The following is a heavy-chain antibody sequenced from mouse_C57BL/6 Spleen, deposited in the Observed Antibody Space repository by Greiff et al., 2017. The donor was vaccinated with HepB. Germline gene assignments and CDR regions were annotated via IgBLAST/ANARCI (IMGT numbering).Heavy chain of an antibody. CDR1: GFTFSSYG. J-gene: IGHJ1*03. CDR3: ARAYYSNYPRYFDV. D-gene: IGHD2-5*01. V-gene: IGHV5-6*01. CDR2: ISSGGSYT. Sequence: EVHLVESGGDLVKPGGSLKLSCAASGFTFSSYGMSWVRQTPDKRLEWVATISSGGSYTYYPDSVKGRFTISRDNAKNTLYLQMSSLKSEDTAMYYCARAYYSNYPRYFDVWGTGTTVTVSS.